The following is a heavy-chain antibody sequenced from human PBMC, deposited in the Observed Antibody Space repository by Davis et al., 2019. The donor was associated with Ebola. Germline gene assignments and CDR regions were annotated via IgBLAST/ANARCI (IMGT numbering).Heavy chain of an antibody. D-gene: IGHD3-22*01. J-gene: IGHJ3*02. CDR2: INHSGST. Sequence: SETLSLTCAAYGGSFSGYYWSWIRQPPGKGLEWIGEINHSGSTNYNPSLKSRVTISVDTSKNQFSLKLSSVTAADTAVYYCARGPTYYYDSSGRIDAFDIWGQGTMVTVSS. CDR3: ARGPTYYYDSSGRIDAFDI. V-gene: IGHV4-34*01. CDR1: GGSFSGYY.